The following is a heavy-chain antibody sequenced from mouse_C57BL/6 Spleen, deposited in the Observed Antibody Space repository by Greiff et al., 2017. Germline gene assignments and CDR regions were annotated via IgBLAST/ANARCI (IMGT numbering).Heavy chain of an antibody. CDR1: GFTFSDYY. Sequence: EVKLVESEGGLVQPGSSMKLSCTASGFTFSDYYMAWVRQVPEKGLEWVANINYDGSSTYYLDSLKSRFIISRDNAKNILYLQMSSLKSEDTATYYCARGSRDYFDYWGQGTTLTVSS. CDR3: ARGSRDYFDY. V-gene: IGHV5-16*01. J-gene: IGHJ2*01. CDR2: INYDGSST.